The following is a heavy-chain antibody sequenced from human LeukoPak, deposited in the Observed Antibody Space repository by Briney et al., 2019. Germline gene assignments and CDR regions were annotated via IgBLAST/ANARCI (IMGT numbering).Heavy chain of an antibody. CDR1: GYSFADYY. CDR2: IKPNSGGT. V-gene: IGHV1-2*02. D-gene: IGHD3-22*01. J-gene: IGHJ4*02. CDR3: ARAKYYYDSSGYYYFLDY. Sequence: ASVKVSCKASGYSFADYYMHWVRQAPGQGLEWMGWIKPNSGGTRSAQKFQGRVTMTRDTSISTAYMELSSLKYDDTAVYYCARAKYYYDSSGYYYFLDYWGQGTLVTVSS.